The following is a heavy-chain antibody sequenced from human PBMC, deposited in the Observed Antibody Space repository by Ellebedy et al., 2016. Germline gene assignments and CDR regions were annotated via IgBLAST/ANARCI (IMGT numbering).Heavy chain of an antibody. V-gene: IGHV4-61*01. CDR2: IYYSGST. J-gene: IGHJ5*02. CDR3: ARDCSGSWGINWFDP. Sequence: SETLSLXXTVSGGSVSSGSYYWSWIRQPPGKGLEWIGYIYYSGSTNYNPSLKSRVTISVDTSKNQFSLKLSSVTAADTAVYYCARDCSGSWGINWFDPWGQGTLVTVSS. D-gene: IGHD3-10*02. CDR1: GGSVSSGSYY.